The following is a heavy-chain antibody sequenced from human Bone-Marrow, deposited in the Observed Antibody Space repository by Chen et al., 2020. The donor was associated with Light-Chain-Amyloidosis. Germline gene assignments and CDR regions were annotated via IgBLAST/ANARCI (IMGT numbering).Heavy chain of an antibody. Sequence: QVQLVQSGPEVKKPGSSVKVSCKASGGTFSSYASSWVRQAPGQGLEWMGGIIPIFGTANYAQKFQGRVTITADKSTSTAYMELSSLRSEDTAVYYWARVVPAAIGNWFDPWGQGTLVTVSS. J-gene: IGHJ5*02. V-gene: IGHV1-69*06. CDR2: IIPIFGTA. CDR1: GGTFSSYA. D-gene: IGHD2-2*01. CDR3: ARVVPAAIGNWFDP.